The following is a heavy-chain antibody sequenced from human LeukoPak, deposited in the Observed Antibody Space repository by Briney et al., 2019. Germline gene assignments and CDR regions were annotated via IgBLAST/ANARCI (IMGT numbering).Heavy chain of an antibody. V-gene: IGHV3-66*01. CDR1: EFSVGSNY. CDR3: ARVAATNTGGDAFDI. Sequence: GGSLRLSCAASEFSVGSNYMTWVRQAPGKGLEWVSLIYSGGSTYYADSVKGRFTISRDNSKNTLYLQMNSLRAEDTAVYYCARVAATNTGGDAFDIWGQGTMVTVSS. CDR2: IYSGGST. D-gene: IGHD6-13*01. J-gene: IGHJ3*02.